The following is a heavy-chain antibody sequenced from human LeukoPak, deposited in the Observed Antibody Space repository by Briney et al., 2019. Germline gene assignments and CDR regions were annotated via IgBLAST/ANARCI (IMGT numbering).Heavy chain of an antibody. CDR2: INPNSGGT. CDR3: ARVPLGMYYFDY. Sequence: GASVKVSCKASGYTFTGYYMHWVRQAPGQGLEWMGWINPNSGGTNYAQKFQGRVTMTRDTSISTAYMELRSLRSDDTAVYYCARVPLGMYYFDYWGQGTLVTVSS. J-gene: IGHJ4*02. D-gene: IGHD7-27*01. V-gene: IGHV1-2*02. CDR1: GYTFTGYY.